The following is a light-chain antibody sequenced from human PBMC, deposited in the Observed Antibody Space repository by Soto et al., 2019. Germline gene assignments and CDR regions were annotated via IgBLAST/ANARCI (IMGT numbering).Light chain of an antibody. V-gene: IGKV3-20*01. Sequence: EIVLTQSPGTLSLSPGERTTISCRASQSISSSYLAWYQQKPGQAPRLLVYGASSRATGIPDRFSGSGSGTDFTFTICRLEPEDFALYYCQQYSSTFWTLGQGTKVDIK. CDR1: QSISSSY. CDR2: GAS. J-gene: IGKJ1*01. CDR3: QQYSSTFWT.